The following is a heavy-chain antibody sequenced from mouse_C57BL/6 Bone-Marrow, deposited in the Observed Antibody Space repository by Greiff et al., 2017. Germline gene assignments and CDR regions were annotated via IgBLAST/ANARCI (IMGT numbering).Heavy chain of an antibody. Sequence: VQLKESGAELVRPGASVKLSCKASGYTFTDYYINWVKQRPGQGLEWIARIYPGSGNTYYNEKFKGKATLTAEKSSSTAYMQLSSLTSEDSAVYFCARFSGAMDYWGQGTSVTVSS. D-gene: IGHD3-1*01. J-gene: IGHJ4*01. CDR1: GYTFTDYY. V-gene: IGHV1-76*01. CDR2: IYPGSGNT. CDR3: ARFSGAMDY.